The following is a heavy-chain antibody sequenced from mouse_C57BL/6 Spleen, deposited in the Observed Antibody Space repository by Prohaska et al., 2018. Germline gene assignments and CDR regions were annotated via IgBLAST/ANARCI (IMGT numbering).Heavy chain of an antibody. V-gene: IGHV1-26*01. CDR3: EKDSNYVD. D-gene: IGHD2-5*01. CDR2: INTNNGGT. Sequence: EVQLPQPGPELVKPGASVKISCKASGYTFTDYYMHRVKQSHGKSLEWIGDINTNNGGTSYNQKFKSKVKVTVDKSSSTVYMEIRSLTSEDSAVYYCEKDSNYVDWGQGTTLTVSS. J-gene: IGHJ2*01. CDR1: GYTFTDYY.